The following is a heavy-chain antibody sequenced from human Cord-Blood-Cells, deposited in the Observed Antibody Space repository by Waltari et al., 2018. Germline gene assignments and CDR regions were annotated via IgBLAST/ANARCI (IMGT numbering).Heavy chain of an antibody. Sequence: QVQLVQSGAEVKKPGSSVKVSCTASGGTFSSYAISWGRQAPGQGLEWMGGIIPIFGTANYAQKFQGRVMITADESTSTAYMELSSLRSEDTAVYYCARRRGNYDSSGYYDYWGQGTLVTVSS. D-gene: IGHD3-22*01. J-gene: IGHJ4*02. CDR2: IIPIFGTA. CDR1: GGTFSSYA. CDR3: ARRRGNYDSSGYYDY. V-gene: IGHV1-69*01.